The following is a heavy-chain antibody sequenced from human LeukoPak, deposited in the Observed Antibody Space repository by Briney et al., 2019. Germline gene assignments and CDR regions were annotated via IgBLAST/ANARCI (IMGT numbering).Heavy chain of an antibody. D-gene: IGHD5-18*01. CDR2: VSSGSSYI. CDR3: ARDLAYSRLDY. V-gene: IGHV3-21*01. Sequence: GGSLRVSCAASGFTFSSYSMRWVRQGPGKGLEWVSSVSSGSSYIYYADSVKGRLTISRDNAKNSLYLQMDSLRVEDTAFYYCARDLAYSRLDYWGQGMLVTVSS. CDR1: GFTFSSYS. J-gene: IGHJ4*02.